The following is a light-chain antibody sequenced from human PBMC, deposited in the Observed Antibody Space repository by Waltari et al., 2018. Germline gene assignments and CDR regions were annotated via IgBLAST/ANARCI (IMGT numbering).Light chain of an antibody. J-gene: IGLJ1*01. CDR2: EFS. Sequence: QSALTQPASVSGSPGQSITISCSGTDSDVGSYDFVSWYQQHPGKAPHPLIYEFSTRPSGISKRFSASKTRKTAALTISVLQAEDEADYYCSSYTTSSAPGVFGTGTRVTVL. CDR1: DSDVGSYDF. V-gene: IGLV2-14*01. CDR3: SSYTTSSAPGV.